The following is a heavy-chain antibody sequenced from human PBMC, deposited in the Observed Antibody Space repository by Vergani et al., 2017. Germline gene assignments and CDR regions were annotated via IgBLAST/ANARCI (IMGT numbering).Heavy chain of an antibody. V-gene: IGHV3-23*04. CDR3: GRGSDNYN. Sequence: EVRLAESGGGLVQPGGSLRLSCVASGFTFSSHAMSWVRQGHGQGLEWVSSIKNTGDSTHYADSVKGRFTISRDNSKNTLYLQMNSLRVEDTAVYYCGRGSDNYNWGQGTLVTVSS. D-gene: IGHD5-24*01. J-gene: IGHJ4*02. CDR1: GFTFSSHA. CDR2: IKNTGDST.